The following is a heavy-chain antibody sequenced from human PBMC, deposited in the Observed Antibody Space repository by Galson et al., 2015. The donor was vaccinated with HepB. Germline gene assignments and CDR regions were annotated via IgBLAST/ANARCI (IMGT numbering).Heavy chain of an antibody. V-gene: IGHV6-1*01. CDR3: ARDGHTATYYLDY. CDR2: IYYRSKWNT. CDR1: GDSVSSMTAA. Sequence: CAISGDSVSSMTAAWNWIRQSPSRGLEWLGRIYYRSKWNTDYALSVQGRLIIDSDTSKNQFSLHLHSVTPEDSAVYYCARDGHTATYYLDYWGQGTLVTVSS. J-gene: IGHJ4*02. D-gene: IGHD2-2*02.